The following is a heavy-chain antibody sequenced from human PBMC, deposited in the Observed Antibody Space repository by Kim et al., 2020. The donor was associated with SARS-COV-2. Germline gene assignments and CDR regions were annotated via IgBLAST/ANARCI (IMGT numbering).Heavy chain of an antibody. D-gene: IGHD3-16*02. CDR3: ARDSSYTFDY. V-gene: IGHV4-59*01. CDR2: IYYSGST. CDR1: GGSISGYY. Sequence: SETLSLTCSVSGGSISGYYWSWIRQPPGKGLEWIAYIYYSGSTTYNPSLKSRLTISVDTSKNQFSLRLSSVTAADTAVYYCARDSSYTFDYWGQGTLVTVSS. J-gene: IGHJ4*02.